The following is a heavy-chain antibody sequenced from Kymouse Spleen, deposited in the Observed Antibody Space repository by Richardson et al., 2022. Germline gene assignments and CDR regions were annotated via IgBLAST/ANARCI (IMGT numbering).Heavy chain of an antibody. D-gene: IGHD3-3*01. V-gene: IGHV3-23*04. CDR1: GFTFSSYA. Sequence: EVQLVESGGGLVQPGGSLRLSCAASGFTFSSYAMSWVRQAPGKGLEWVSAISGSGGSTYYADSVKGRFTISRDNSKNTLYLQMNSLRAEDTAVYYCAKDLWDYDFWSGYYHYYYYYGMDVWGQGTTVTVSS. CDR2: ISGSGGST. CDR3: AKDLWDYDFWSGYYHYYYYYGMDV. J-gene: IGHJ6*02.